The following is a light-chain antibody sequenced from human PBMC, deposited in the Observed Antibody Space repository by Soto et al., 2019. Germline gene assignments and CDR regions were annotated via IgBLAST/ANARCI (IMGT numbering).Light chain of an antibody. CDR3: QQYNDWPPKQYT. CDR2: GTS. Sequence: EIVMTQSPATLSVSPGERATLSCRASQSVSSNLAWYQQKPGQAPRLLIYGTSTRATGIPDRFSGSGSGTEFTLTISSRQSEDFAVYYCQQYNDWPPKQYTFGQGTKLEIK. V-gene: IGKV3-15*01. J-gene: IGKJ2*01. CDR1: QSVSSN.